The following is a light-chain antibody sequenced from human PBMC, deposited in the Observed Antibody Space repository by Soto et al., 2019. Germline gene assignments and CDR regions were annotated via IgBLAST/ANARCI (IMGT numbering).Light chain of an antibody. CDR1: HDINNY. CDR3: QQYDSLPLT. V-gene: IGKV1-33*01. J-gene: IGKJ4*01. CDR2: DAS. Sequence: IQMTQSPSSLSASVGDRVTITCQASHDINNYLSWYQLKPGKAPRLLIYDASNLVTGVPTRFSGKRSGTDFTFTINSLQPEDFATYYCQQYDSLPLTFGGGTKVGSK.